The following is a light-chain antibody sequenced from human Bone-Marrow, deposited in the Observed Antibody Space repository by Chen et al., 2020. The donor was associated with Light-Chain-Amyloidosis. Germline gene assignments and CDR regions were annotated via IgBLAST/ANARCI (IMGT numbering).Light chain of an antibody. Sequence: SYVLTQPSSVSVAPGQTATIACGGNNIGSTSVHWYQQTPGQAPLLVVYDDSDRPSGTPARLSASNSGNTATLTISRVEAGDEADYYCQVWDRSSDRPVFGGGTKLPVL. CDR2: DDS. V-gene: IGLV3-21*02. CDR1: NIGSTS. CDR3: QVWDRSSDRPV. J-gene: IGLJ3*02.